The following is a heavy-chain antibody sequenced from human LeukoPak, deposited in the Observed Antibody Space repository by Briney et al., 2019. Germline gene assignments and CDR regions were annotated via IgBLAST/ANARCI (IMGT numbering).Heavy chain of an antibody. Sequence: VASVKVSCTASGYTFTSYYIHWVRQAPGQGLEWMGMIYPRDGSTSYAQRFQDRVTVTRDTSTSTVHMELSGLRSEDTAVYYCARDQEGFDYWGQGTLVTVSS. CDR2: IYPRDGST. CDR3: ARDQEGFDY. V-gene: IGHV1-46*01. CDR1: GYTFTSYY. J-gene: IGHJ4*02.